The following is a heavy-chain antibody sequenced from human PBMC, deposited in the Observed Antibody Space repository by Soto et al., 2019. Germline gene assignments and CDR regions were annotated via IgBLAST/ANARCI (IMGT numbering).Heavy chain of an antibody. CDR2: IDWDDDK. CDR3: ARTPAPYSSSWRGGFDP. V-gene: IGHV2-70*01. CDR1: GFSLSTSGMC. Sequence: SGPTLVNPTQTLTLTCTFSGFSLSTSGMCVSWIRQPPGKALEWLALIDWDDDKYYSTSLKTRLTISKDTSKNQVVLTMTNMDPVDTATYYCARTPAPYSSSWRGGFDPWGQGTLVTLSS. J-gene: IGHJ5*02. D-gene: IGHD6-13*01.